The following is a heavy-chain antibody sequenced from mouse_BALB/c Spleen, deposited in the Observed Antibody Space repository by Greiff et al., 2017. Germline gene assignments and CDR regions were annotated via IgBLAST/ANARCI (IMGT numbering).Heavy chain of an antibody. CDR2: INPYNDGT. Sequence: EVKLQQSGPELVKPGASVKMSCKASGYTFTSYVMHWVKQKPGQGLEWIGYINPYNDGTKYNEKFKGKATLTSDKSSSTAYMELSSLTSEDSAVYYCARRRQLGLREGAMDYWGQGTSVTVSS. D-gene: IGHD3-2*01. V-gene: IGHV1-14*01. CDR3: ARRRQLGLREGAMDY. J-gene: IGHJ4*01. CDR1: GYTFTSYV.